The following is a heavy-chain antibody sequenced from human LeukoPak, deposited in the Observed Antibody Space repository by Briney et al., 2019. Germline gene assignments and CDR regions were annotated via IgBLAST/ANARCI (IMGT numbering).Heavy chain of an antibody. CDR3: ARDFYYASSGWFDP. J-gene: IGHJ5*02. CDR1: GYTFTGSY. V-gene: IGHV1-2*02. CDR2: SNPHSGGI. Sequence: ASVKVSCKASGYTFTGSYIHWVRQAPGQGLEWMGWSNPHSGGINYAQKFQGRVTMTSDTSISTAYVELSSLTSGDTAVYYCARDFYYASSGWFDPWGQGTLGFVSS. D-gene: IGHD3-22*01.